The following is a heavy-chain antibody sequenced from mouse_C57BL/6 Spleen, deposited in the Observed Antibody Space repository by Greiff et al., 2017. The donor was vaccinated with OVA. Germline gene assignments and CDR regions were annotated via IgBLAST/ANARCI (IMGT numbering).Heavy chain of an antibody. V-gene: IGHV1-82*01. J-gene: IGHJ2*01. CDR1: GYAFSSSW. D-gene: IGHD2-4*01. Sequence: QVQLKQSGPELVKPGASVKISCKASGYAFSSSWMNWVKQRPGKGLEWIGRIYPGDGDTNYNGKFKGKATLTADKSSSTAYMQLSSLTSEDSAVYFCARGIYYDYDLDYWGQGTTLTVSS. CDR3: ARGIYYDYDLDY. CDR2: IYPGDGDT.